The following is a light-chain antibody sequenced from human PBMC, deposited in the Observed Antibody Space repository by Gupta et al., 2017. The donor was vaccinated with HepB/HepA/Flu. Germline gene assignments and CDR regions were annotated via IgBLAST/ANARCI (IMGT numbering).Light chain of an antibody. J-gene: IGLJ2*01. V-gene: IGLV2-14*03. CDR1: SSDY. CDR3: SSYTYTTTLVV. CDR2: NVS. Sequence: QSALTQPASLSGSPGQSITISCTGTSSDYVSWYQQYPGKAPKLLIYNVSDRPSGVSHLFSGSKSGNTASLSISGLQTEDEAYYYCSSYTYTTTLVVFGGGTKLTVL.